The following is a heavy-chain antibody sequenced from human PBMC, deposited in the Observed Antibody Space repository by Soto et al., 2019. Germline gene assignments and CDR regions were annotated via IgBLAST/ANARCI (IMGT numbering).Heavy chain of an antibody. CDR1: GFTVSSNY. V-gene: IGHV3-66*01. CDR2: IYSGGST. CDR3: ARGGYNPYYGMDV. J-gene: IGHJ6*02. D-gene: IGHD5-12*01. Sequence: EVQLVESGGGLVQPGGSLRLSCAASGFTVSSNYMSWVRQAPGKGLEWVSVIYSGGSTYYADSVKGRFTISRDNSKNTLYLQMTSLRAEDTAVYYCARGGYNPYYGMDVWGQGTTVTVSS.